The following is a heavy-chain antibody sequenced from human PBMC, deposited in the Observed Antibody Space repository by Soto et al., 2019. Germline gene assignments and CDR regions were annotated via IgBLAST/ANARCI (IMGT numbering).Heavy chain of an antibody. Sequence: EVQLVESGGGLVKPGGSLGLSCAASGFTFSSYSMNWFRQAPGKGLEWVSPFSSSSSNIYTADSVKGRFTISRDNAKNSLYLQMNSLRAEDTAVYYCARDLVVVVPAAMRYEDYYYYGMDVWGQGTTVTVSS. CDR1: GFTFSSYS. CDR2: FSSSSSNI. V-gene: IGHV3-21*01. J-gene: IGHJ6*02. D-gene: IGHD2-2*01. CDR3: ARDLVVVVPAAMRYEDYYYYGMDV.